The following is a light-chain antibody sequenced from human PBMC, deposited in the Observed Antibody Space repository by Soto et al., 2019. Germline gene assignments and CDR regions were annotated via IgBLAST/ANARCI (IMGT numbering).Light chain of an antibody. J-gene: IGKJ1*01. Sequence: EIVLTQSPATLSLSPGERATLSCRASQSLSSHRYLAWYQQKPGQAPRVLIYGASTRATGIPARFSGSGSGTEFTLTINSLQSEDFAVYFCQQYNNWPTFGQGTKVDI. CDR3: QQYNNWPT. CDR1: QSLSSH. CDR2: GAS. V-gene: IGKV3-15*01.